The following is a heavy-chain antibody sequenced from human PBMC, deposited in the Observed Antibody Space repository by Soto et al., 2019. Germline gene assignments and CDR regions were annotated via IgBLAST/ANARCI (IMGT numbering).Heavy chain of an antibody. D-gene: IGHD4-17*01. CDR1: GFTFSSYG. Sequence: GGSLKLSCAASGFTFSSYGMHWVRQAPGKGLEWVAVIWYDGSNKYYADSVKGRFTISRDNSKNTLYLQMNSLRAEDTAVYYCARDGGMTTVTGPTRCMDVWGQGTTVTVSS. V-gene: IGHV3-33*01. CDR3: ARDGGMTTVTGPTRCMDV. CDR2: IWYDGSNK. J-gene: IGHJ6*02.